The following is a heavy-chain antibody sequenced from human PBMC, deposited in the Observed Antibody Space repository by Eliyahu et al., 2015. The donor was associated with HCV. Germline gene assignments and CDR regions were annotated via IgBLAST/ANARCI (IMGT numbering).Heavy chain of an antibody. CDR2: IXPNSGGT. D-gene: IGHD6-13*01. J-gene: IGHJ4*02. CDR3: ARVRPFIASPTHFKYYFDY. CDR1: GYTFTGYY. Sequence: QVQLVQSGAEVKKPGASVKVSCKASGYTFTGYYXHWVRQAPGQGLEWMGWIXPNSGGTNYAQKFQGRVTMTRXTSISTAYMELSRLRSDDTAVYYCARVRPFIASPTHFKYYFDYWGQGTLVTVSS. V-gene: IGHV1-2*02.